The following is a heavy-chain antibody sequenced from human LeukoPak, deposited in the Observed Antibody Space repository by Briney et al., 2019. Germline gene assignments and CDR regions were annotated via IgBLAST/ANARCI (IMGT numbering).Heavy chain of an antibody. Sequence: PGGSLRLSCAASGFTFSSYGMHWVRQAPGKGLEWVAVISYDGSNKYYADSVKGRFTISRDNSKNTLYLQMNSLRAEDTAVYYCAKDHPQKDYYDSSGPDYWGQGTLVTVSS. CDR3: AKDHPQKDYYDSSGPDY. V-gene: IGHV3-30*18. D-gene: IGHD3-22*01. J-gene: IGHJ4*02. CDR1: GFTFSSYG. CDR2: ISYDGSNK.